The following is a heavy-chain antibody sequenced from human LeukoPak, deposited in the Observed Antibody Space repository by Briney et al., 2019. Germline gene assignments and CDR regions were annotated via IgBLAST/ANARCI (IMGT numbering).Heavy chain of an antibody. Sequence: GGSLRLSCAASGFTFSDYYMSWVRQAPGKGLEWVANIKQDGSEKYYVDSVKGRFTISRDNAKNSLYLQMNSLRAEDTAVYYCARGDRMVFFDYWGQGTLVTVSS. J-gene: IGHJ4*02. CDR3: ARGDRMVFFDY. D-gene: IGHD3-10*01. CDR2: IKQDGSEK. V-gene: IGHV3-7*01. CDR1: GFTFSDYY.